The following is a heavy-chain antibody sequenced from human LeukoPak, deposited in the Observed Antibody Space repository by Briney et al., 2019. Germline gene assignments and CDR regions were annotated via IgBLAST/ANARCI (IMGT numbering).Heavy chain of an antibody. CDR1: GFTFSDYD. Sequence: SGGSLRLSCAASGFTFSDYDMHWVRQAPGKGLEWVAVISSDGSNKYYADSVKGRFTISRDTSKNTLYLRMNSLRPEDTAVYYCAKNSDFDSSGLSPWGQGTMVTVSS. CDR2: ISSDGSNK. D-gene: IGHD3-22*01. V-gene: IGHV3-30*18. CDR3: AKNSDFDSSGLSP. J-gene: IGHJ5*02.